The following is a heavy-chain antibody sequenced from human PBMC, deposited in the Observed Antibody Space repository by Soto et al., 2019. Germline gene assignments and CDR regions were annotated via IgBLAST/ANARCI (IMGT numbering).Heavy chain of an antibody. CDR3: ARGIAAALYYYYYGMDV. V-gene: IGHV1-8*01. CDR1: GYTFTSYD. D-gene: IGHD6-13*01. CDR2: MNPNSGNT. Sequence: ASVKVSCKASGYTFTSYDINWVRQATGQGLEWMGWMNPNSGNTGYAQKFQGRVTMTRNTSISTAYMELSSLRSEDTAVYYCARGIAAALYYYYYGMDVWGQGTTVTVPS. J-gene: IGHJ6*02.